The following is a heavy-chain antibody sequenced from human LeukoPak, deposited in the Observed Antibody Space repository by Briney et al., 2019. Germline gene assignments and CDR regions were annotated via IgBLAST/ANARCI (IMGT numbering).Heavy chain of an antibody. CDR2: ISSSSSYI. Sequence: GGSLRLSCAASGFTFTNAWMNWVRQAPGKGLEWVSSISSSSSYIYYADSVKGRFTISRDNAKNSLYLQMNSLRAEDTAVYYCARDLSYSGSASDYWGQGTLVTVSS. V-gene: IGHV3-21*01. J-gene: IGHJ4*02. CDR3: ARDLSYSGSASDY. D-gene: IGHD1-26*01. CDR1: GFTFTNAW.